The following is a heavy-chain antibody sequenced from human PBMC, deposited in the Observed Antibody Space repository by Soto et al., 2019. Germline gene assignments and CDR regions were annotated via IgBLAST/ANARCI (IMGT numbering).Heavy chain of an antibody. Sequence: PGGSLRLSCAASGFTFSSYSMNWVRQAPGKGLEWVSYISSSSSTIYYADSVKGRFTISRDNAKNSLYLQMNSLRAEDTAVYYCAIDYGSGSYYNEGFFDYWGQGTLVTVSS. D-gene: IGHD3-10*01. V-gene: IGHV3-48*01. CDR1: GFTFSSYS. CDR3: AIDYGSGSYYNEGFFDY. J-gene: IGHJ4*02. CDR2: ISSSSSTI.